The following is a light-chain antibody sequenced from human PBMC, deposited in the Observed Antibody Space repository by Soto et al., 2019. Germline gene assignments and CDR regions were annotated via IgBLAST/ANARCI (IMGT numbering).Light chain of an antibody. CDR2: GAS. V-gene: IGKV3-20*01. J-gene: IGKJ3*01. CDR1: RDVYINA. Sequence: VVLTQSPATLSLSPGEPATLSCRASRDVYINALAWYQQKPGRTPPLLIYGASTRATGIPDRFSATGSGTEFSLTISSVEPEDFAVYYCQQYGASPFTFGPGTRVEI. CDR3: QQYGASPFT.